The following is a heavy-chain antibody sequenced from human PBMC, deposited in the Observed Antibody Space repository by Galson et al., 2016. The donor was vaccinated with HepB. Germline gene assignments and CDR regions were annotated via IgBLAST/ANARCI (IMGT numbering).Heavy chain of an antibody. CDR1: GYTFSDYG. D-gene: IGHD3-16*02. Sequence: SVKVSCKASGYTFSDYGISWVRQAPGQGLEWVGWISGYSGDTKYAQKFQGRVALTTHTSTSTANMELRSLRSDDTAVYYCAKDVLHGFVWGNYRRGYRFGLDVWGQGTTVTVSS. V-gene: IGHV1-18*01. CDR2: ISGYSGDT. J-gene: IGHJ6*02. CDR3: AKDVLHGFVWGNYRRGYRFGLDV.